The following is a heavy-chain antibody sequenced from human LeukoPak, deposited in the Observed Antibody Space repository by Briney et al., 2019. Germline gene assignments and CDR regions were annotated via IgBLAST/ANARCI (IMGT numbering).Heavy chain of an antibody. J-gene: IGHJ6*03. CDR3: ARGGLMVRGVIIGSYYYMDV. CDR2: ISSSGSTI. D-gene: IGHD3-10*01. Sequence: GGSLRLSCAASGFTFSDYYMSWIRQAPGKGLEWVSYISSSGSTIYYADSVKGRFTISRDNAKNSLYLQMNSPRAEDTAVYYCARGGLMVRGVIIGSYYYMDVWGKGTTVTVSS. CDR1: GFTFSDYY. V-gene: IGHV3-11*04.